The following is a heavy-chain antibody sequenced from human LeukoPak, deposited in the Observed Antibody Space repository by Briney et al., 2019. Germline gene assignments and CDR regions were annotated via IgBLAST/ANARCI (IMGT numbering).Heavy chain of an antibody. D-gene: IGHD1-26*01. Sequence: VGSLRLSCAASGFTFSSYAMNWVRQAPGKGLEWVSAITGSGGRTYYADSVKGRFTISRDNSKNTLYLQINSLRAQETAIYYCAKEYTGTFSPFPSYFDSWGQGTLVTVSS. V-gene: IGHV3-23*01. CDR3: AKEYTGTFSPFPSYFDS. CDR1: GFTFSSYA. CDR2: ITGSGGRT. J-gene: IGHJ4*02.